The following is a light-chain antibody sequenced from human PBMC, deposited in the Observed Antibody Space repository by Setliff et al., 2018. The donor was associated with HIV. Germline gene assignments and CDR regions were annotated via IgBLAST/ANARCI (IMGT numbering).Light chain of an antibody. J-gene: IGLJ1*01. CDR3: SSYAGSNRV. V-gene: IGLV2-8*01. CDR2: EVS. Sequence: QSVLTQPPSASGSPGQSVTISCTGTSSDVGGYPYVSWYQQHPGKAPRLMIFEVSERPSGVPDRFSGSKSGNTASLTVSGLQAEDEADYYCSSYAGSNRVFGTGTKATVL. CDR1: SSDVGGYPY.